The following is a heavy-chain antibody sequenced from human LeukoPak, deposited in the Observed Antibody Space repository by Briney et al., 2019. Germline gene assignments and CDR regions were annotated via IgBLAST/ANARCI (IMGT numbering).Heavy chain of an antibody. V-gene: IGHV3-30*15. D-gene: IGHD2-21*02. J-gene: IGHJ3*02. CDR1: GFTFSSYA. CDR2: ISYDGSNK. Sequence: PGGSLRLSCAASGFTFSSYAMHWVRQAPGKGLEWVAVISYDGSNKYYADSVKGRFTISRDNSKNTLYLQMGSLRAEDMAVYYCARVGDQDVFDIWGQGTMVTVSS. CDR3: ARVGDQDVFDI.